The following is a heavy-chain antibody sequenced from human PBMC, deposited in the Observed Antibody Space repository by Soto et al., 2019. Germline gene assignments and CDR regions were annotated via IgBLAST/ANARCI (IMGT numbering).Heavy chain of an antibody. CDR2: MYYSGST. CDR3: ARSRQTVTSRFDV. CDR1: GASISSDGYY. Sequence: QAQLQESGPGLVRPSQTLSLTCTVSGASISSDGYYWGWIRQHPGKGLEYIAYMYYSGSTYYNPSLKSRVTMSVDASKNQFSLKLSSVTAADTAVYYCARSRQTVTSRFDVWCQGALVTVSS. J-gene: IGHJ4*02. V-gene: IGHV4-31*03. D-gene: IGHD4-17*01.